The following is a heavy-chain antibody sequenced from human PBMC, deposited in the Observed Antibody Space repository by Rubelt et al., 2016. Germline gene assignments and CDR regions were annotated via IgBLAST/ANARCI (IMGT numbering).Heavy chain of an antibody. CDR3: AKPVVPGTKSWFDP. Sequence: QGLEWMGIINPSGGSTSYAQKFQGRVTMTRDTSTSTVYMELSSLRSEDTAVYYCAKPVVPGTKSWFDPWGQGTLVTVSS. CDR2: INPSGGST. V-gene: IGHV1-46*01. J-gene: IGHJ5*02. D-gene: IGHD2-2*01.